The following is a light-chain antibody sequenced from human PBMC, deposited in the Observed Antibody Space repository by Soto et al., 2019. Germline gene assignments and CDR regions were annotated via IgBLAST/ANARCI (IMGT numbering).Light chain of an antibody. J-gene: IGLJ1*01. V-gene: IGLV2-14*01. Sequence: QSALTQPASVSGSPGQSITISCTGTSSDVGGYNYVSWYQQHPGIAPKLLIYGVTNRPSGVSPRFSGSKSGNTVSLTISGLQAEDEADYHCSSYTSASTLLYLFVTGTKLTVL. CDR2: GVT. CDR1: SSDVGGYNY. CDR3: SSYTSASTLLYL.